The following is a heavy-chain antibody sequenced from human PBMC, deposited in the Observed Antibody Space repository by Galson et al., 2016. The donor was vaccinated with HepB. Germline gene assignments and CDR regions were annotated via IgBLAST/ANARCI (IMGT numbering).Heavy chain of an antibody. CDR3: AREGWYLDY. D-gene: IGHD2-15*01. CDR1: GYTFKSFG. J-gene: IGHJ4*02. Sequence: SVKVSCKASGYTFKSFGISWARQAPGQGLEWLGWISAHNGNTNYAQTLQGRVTMTTDAFTTTAYMELRSLRSDDTAVYYCAREGWYLDYWGQGTLVTVSS. CDR2: ISAHNGNT. V-gene: IGHV1-18*01.